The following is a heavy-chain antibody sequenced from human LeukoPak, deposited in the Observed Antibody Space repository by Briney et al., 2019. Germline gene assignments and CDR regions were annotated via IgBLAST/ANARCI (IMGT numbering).Heavy chain of an antibody. CDR2: IYYSGST. CDR1: GGSISSYY. D-gene: IGHD6-6*01. Sequence: PSETLSLTCRVAGGSISSYYWSWIRQPPGKGLEWIGYIYYSGSTNYNPSLKSRVTISVDTSKNQFSLKLSSVTAADTAVYYCARGSLGSSSLDYWGQGTLVTVSS. V-gene: IGHV4-59*01. J-gene: IGHJ4*02. CDR3: ARGSLGSSSLDY.